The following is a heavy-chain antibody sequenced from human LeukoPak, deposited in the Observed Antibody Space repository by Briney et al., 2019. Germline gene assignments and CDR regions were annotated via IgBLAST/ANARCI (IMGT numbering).Heavy chain of an antibody. Sequence: GGSLRLSCAASGFTFNSYAMSWVRQAPGKGLEWVSAISGSGGSTYYADSVKGRFTTSRDNSKNTLYLQMNSLRAEDTAIYYCARCTTGNTHYPIDYWGQGTLVTVSS. CDR2: ISGSGGST. CDR1: GFTFNSYA. V-gene: IGHV3-23*01. D-gene: IGHD4-17*01. CDR3: ARCTTGNTHYPIDY. J-gene: IGHJ4*02.